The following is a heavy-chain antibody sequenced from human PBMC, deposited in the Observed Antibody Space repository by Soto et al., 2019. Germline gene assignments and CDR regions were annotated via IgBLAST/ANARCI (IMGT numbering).Heavy chain of an antibody. CDR1: GLNFGDHA. CDR2: IKSKTDGGTT. V-gene: IGHV3-15*01. J-gene: IGHJ5*02. CDR3: NTDASAYYDSSVYYP. D-gene: IGHD3-22*01. Sequence: GGLLRLSCIGSGLNFGDHAMSWVRQAPGKGLEWLGRIKSKTDGGTTDYAAPVKGRFTISRDDSKNTLYLQMNSLKAEDTAVYYCNTDASAYYDSSVYYPWGQGTLVTVSS.